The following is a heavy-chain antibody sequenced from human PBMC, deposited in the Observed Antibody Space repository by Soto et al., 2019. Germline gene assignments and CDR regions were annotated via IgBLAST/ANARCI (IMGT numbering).Heavy chain of an antibody. Sequence: QITLRESGPTLVKPTQTLTLTCTFSGFSLTTSGVGVGWIRQPPGEALEWLAVLYWNDDRPYSPSLKDRLTITKETSTDQVVLTMANMDPVDTATYSCARFVTVTPTYYYVEHWGQGTVVTVSS. J-gene: IGHJ1*01. CDR3: ARFVTVTPTYYYVEH. D-gene: IGHD3-22*01. CDR2: LYWNDDR. CDR1: GFSLTTSGVG. V-gene: IGHV2-5*01.